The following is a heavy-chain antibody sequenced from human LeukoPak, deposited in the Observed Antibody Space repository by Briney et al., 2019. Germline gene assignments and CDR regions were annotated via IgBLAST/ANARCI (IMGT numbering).Heavy chain of an antibody. CDR2: IYTSGST. Sequence: PSETLSLTCTVSGGSISSYYWSWIRQPAGKGLEWIGRIYTSGSTNYNPSLKSRVTMSVDTSKNQFSLKLSSVTAADTAVYYCARSGTGLGSYYYYMDVWGKGTTVTISS. V-gene: IGHV4-4*07. CDR3: ARSGTGLGSYYYYMDV. D-gene: IGHD3-10*01. CDR1: GGSISSYY. J-gene: IGHJ6*03.